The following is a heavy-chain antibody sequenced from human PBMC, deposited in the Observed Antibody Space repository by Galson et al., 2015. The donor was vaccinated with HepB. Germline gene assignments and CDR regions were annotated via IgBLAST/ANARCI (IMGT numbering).Heavy chain of an antibody. J-gene: IGHJ6*04. V-gene: IGHV5-51*01. CDR3: ARRLMDV. CDR2: IYPGDSDT. Sequence: QSGAEVKKPGESLKISCQGSGYTFINYWIAWVRQMPGKGLELMGIIYPGDSDTRYSPSFQGQVTFSVDKSINTAYLHWSSLKASDTAMYYCARRLMDVWGKGTTVIFSS. CDR1: GYTFINYW.